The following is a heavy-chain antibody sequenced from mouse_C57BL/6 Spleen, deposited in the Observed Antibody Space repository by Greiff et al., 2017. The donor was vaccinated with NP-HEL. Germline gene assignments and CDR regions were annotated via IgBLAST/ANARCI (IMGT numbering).Heavy chain of an antibody. J-gene: IGHJ4*01. D-gene: IGHD2-1*01. Sequence: EVMLVESGGGLVKPGGSLKLSCAASGFTFSDYGMHWVRQAPEKGLEWVAYISSGSSTIYYADTVKGRFTISRDTAKSTLFLQMTSLRSEDTAMYYCARGVIYGNYYAMDYWGQGTSVTVSS. CDR3: ARGVIYGNYYAMDY. CDR1: GFTFSDYG. V-gene: IGHV5-17*01. CDR2: ISSGSSTI.